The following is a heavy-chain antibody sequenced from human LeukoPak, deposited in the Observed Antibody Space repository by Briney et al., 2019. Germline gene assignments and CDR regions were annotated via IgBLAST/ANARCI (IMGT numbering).Heavy chain of an antibody. CDR2: IYTSGST. CDR1: GGSISRGSYY. CDR3: ARAIAAAGNGFVDY. J-gene: IGHJ4*02. D-gene: IGHD6-13*01. V-gene: IGHV4-61*02. Sequence: SETLSLTCTVSGGSISRGSYYWSWIRQPAGKGLEWIGRIYTSGSTNYNPSLKSRVTISVGTSKNQFSLKLSSVTAADTAVYYCARAIAAAGNGFVDYWGQGTLVTVSS.